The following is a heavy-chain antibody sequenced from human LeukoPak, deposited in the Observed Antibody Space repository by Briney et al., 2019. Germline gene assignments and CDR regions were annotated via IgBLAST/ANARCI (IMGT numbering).Heavy chain of an antibody. J-gene: IGHJ4*02. V-gene: IGHV3-21*01. CDR1: GFTFSSYG. CDR3: ARAAFGVVPYYFDY. CDR2: ISSSSSYI. D-gene: IGHD3-3*01. Sequence: GGSLRLSCAASGFTFSSYGMNWVRQAPGKGLEWVSSISSSSSYIYYADSVKGRFTISRDNAKNSLYLQMNSLRAEDTAVYYCARAAFGVVPYYFDYWGQGTLVTVSS.